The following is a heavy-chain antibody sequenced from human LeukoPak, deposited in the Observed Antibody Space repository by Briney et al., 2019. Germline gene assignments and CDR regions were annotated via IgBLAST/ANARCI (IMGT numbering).Heavy chain of an antibody. CDR3: AGGSGWGLFAGGFGAAAANNWFDP. CDR1: GYTFTSYD. J-gene: IGHJ5*02. D-gene: IGHD6-13*01. Sequence: ASVKVSCKASGYTFTSYDINWVRQATGQGLEWMGWMNPNSGNTGYAQKFQGRVTITRNTSISTAYMELSSLRSEDTAVYYCAGGSGWGLFAGGFGAAAANNWFDPWGQGTLVTVSS. CDR2: MNPNSGNT. V-gene: IGHV1-8*03.